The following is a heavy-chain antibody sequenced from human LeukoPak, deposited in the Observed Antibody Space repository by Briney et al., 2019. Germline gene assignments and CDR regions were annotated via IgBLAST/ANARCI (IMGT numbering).Heavy chain of an antibody. V-gene: IGHV3-7*01. Sequence: GGSLRLSCAASGFTFSSYWMSWVRQAPGKGLGWVANIKQDGSEKYYVDSVKGRFTISRDNAKNSLYLQMNSLRAEDTAVYYCARGGRDITMVRGVRPADYWGQGTLVTVSS. CDR1: GFTFSSYW. D-gene: IGHD3-10*01. CDR3: ARGGRDITMVRGVRPADY. CDR2: IKQDGSEK. J-gene: IGHJ4*02.